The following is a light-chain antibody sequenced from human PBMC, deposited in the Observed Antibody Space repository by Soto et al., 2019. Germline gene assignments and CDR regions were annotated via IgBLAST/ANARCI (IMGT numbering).Light chain of an antibody. CDR1: SSNIGSKT. CDR2: SNN. J-gene: IGLJ2*01. V-gene: IGLV1-44*01. Sequence: QSVLTQPPSAFGTPGQRVTISCSGSSSNIGSKTVNWYQQLPGTAPKLLIYSNNQRPSGVPDRFSGSKSGTSASLAISGLQSEDEADYYCAAWDDSLNGYVVFGGGTKLTVL. CDR3: AAWDDSLNGYVV.